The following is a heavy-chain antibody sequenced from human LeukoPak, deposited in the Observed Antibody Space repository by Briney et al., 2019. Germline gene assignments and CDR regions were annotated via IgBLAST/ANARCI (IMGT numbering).Heavy chain of an antibody. Sequence: ASVTVSCKASGYTFTGYYMHWVRQAPGQGLEWMGWINPNSGGTNYAQKFQGRVTMTRDTSISTAYMELSRLRSDDTAVYYCARVLSITGTVNWFDPWGQGTLVTVSS. V-gene: IGHV1-2*02. CDR1: GYTFTGYY. CDR3: ARVLSITGTVNWFDP. D-gene: IGHD1-20*01. CDR2: INPNSGGT. J-gene: IGHJ5*02.